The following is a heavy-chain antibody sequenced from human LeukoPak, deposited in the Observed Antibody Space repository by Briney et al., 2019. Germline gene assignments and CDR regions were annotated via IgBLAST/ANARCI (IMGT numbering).Heavy chain of an antibody. J-gene: IGHJ4*02. CDR2: ISHEGSIQ. CDR3: VGDRIPGPPDYFDY. Sequence: GGSLRLSCAASGFTFSSYAMHWVRQAPGKGLEWVAVISHEGSIQYYADSVRGRFTISRDNSKKTVSLQMNSLRGEDTAVYFCVGDRIPGPPDYFDYWGQGTLVTVSS. V-gene: IGHV3-30-3*01. D-gene: IGHD1-14*01. CDR1: GFTFSSYA.